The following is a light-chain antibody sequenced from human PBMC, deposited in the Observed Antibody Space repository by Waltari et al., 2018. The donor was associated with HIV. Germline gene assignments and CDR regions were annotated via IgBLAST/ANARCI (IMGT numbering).Light chain of an antibody. V-gene: IGLV1-40*01. CDR3: QSYDSSLSAWV. J-gene: IGLJ3*02. CDR2: GNI. CDR1: GSNIGAGYD. Sequence: QPVLTQPPSVSGAPGLGVTVSCTGSGSNIGAGYDVHWYQQLPGTAPKLLIYGNISRPSGVPDRFSASKSCTSASLAITGLQPEDEADYYCQSYDSSLSAWVFGGGTKLTVL.